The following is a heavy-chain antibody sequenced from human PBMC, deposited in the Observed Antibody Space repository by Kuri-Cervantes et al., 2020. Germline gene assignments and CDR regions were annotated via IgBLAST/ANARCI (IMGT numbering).Heavy chain of an antibody. J-gene: IGHJ4*02. Sequence: SETLSLTCTVSGGSISSGGYYWSWIRQHPGKGLEWIGYIYYSGSTYYNPSLKSRVTISVDTSKNQFSLKLSSVTAADTAVYYCASGSAAIPIDYWGQGTLVTVSS. CDR1: GGSISSGGYY. CDR3: ASGSAAIPIDY. CDR2: IYYSGST. V-gene: IGHV4-31*03. D-gene: IGHD2-2*01.